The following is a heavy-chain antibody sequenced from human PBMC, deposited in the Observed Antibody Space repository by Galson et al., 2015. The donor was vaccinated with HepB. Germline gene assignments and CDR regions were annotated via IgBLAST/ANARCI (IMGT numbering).Heavy chain of an antibody. Sequence: ETLSLTCTVSGGSISSYYWSWIRQPAGKGLEWIGRIYISGSTNYNPSLKSRVTMSVDTSKKQFSLKVSSVTAADTAVYDCARDVIVGATDAFDIWGQGTMVTVSS. V-gene: IGHV4-4*07. CDR2: IYISGST. D-gene: IGHD1-26*01. J-gene: IGHJ3*02. CDR3: ARDVIVGATDAFDI. CDR1: GGSISSYY.